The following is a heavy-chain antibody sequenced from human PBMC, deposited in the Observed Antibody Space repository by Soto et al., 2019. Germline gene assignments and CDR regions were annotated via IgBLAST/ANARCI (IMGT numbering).Heavy chain of an antibody. J-gene: IGHJ4*02. V-gene: IGHV3-30-3*01. D-gene: IGHD3-22*01. CDR1: GFTFSSYA. Sequence: ESGGGVVQPGRSLRLSCAASGFTFSSYAMHWVRQAPGKGLEWVAVISYDGSNKYYADSVKGRFTISRDNSKNTLYLQMNSLRAEDTAVYYCARPLTVTMIVHDFGYWGQGTLVTVSS. CDR3: ARPLTVTMIVHDFGY. CDR2: ISYDGSNK.